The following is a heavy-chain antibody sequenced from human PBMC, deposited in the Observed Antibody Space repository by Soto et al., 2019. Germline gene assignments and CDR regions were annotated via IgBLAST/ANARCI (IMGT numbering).Heavy chain of an antibody. Sequence: PSETLSLTCTVSGGSISSYYLSWIRQPPGKGLEWIGYIYYSGSTNYNPSLKSRVTISVDTSKNQFSLKLSSVTAADTAVYYCARRIDDFWSGYSRSPEYYFDYWGQGTLVTVSS. CDR1: GGSISSYY. CDR3: ARRIDDFWSGYSRSPEYYFDY. CDR2: IYYSGST. V-gene: IGHV4-59*08. J-gene: IGHJ4*02. D-gene: IGHD3-3*01.